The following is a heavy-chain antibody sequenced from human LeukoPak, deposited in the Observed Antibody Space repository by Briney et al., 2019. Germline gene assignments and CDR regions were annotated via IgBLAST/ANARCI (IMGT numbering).Heavy chain of an antibody. J-gene: IGHJ4*02. CDR3: ASLPLYYYGSGTFDY. Sequence: SETLSLTCTVSGGSISSGDYYWSWIRQPPGKGLEWIGYIYYSGSTYYNPSLKSRVTISVDTSKNQFSLKLSSVTAADTAMYYCASLPLYYYGSGTFDYWGQGTLVTVSS. D-gene: IGHD3-10*01. CDR2: IYYSGST. V-gene: IGHV4-30-4*08. CDR1: GGSISSGDYY.